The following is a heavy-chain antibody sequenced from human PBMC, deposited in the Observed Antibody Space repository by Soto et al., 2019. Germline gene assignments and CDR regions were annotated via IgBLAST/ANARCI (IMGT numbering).Heavy chain of an antibody. J-gene: IGHJ6*03. CDR1: GYTFTSYG. V-gene: IGHV1-18*01. D-gene: IGHD2-2*01. CDR3: ARMLVPAAYNYYYYYYMDV. CDR2: ISAYNGNT. Sequence: ASVKVSCKAYGYTFTSYGISWVRQAPGQGLEWMGWISAYNGNTNYAQKLQGRVTMTTDTSTSTAYMELRSLRSDDTAVYYCARMLVPAAYNYYYYYYMDVWGEGTTVTVSS.